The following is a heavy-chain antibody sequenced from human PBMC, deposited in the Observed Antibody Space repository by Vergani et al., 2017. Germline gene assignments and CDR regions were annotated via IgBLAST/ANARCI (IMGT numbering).Heavy chain of an antibody. CDR2: IDHTGRP. CDR1: GGSFTSYH. J-gene: IGHJ6*02. CDR3: ARVNTKTNGHLYYYYDMDV. D-gene: IGHD2-8*01. Sequence: QVQLQQWGGGLLKPSETLSLTCVVNGGSFTSYHWTWIRQSPGEGLEWVGDIDHTGRPDYNPSLKSRLTMSVDKSRNQFSLTLNSVTATDTAIYFCARVNTKTNGHLYYYYDMDVWGQGTAVTVS. V-gene: IGHV4-34*01.